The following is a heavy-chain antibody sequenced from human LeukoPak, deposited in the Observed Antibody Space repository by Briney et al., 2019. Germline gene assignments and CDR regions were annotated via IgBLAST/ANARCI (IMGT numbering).Heavy chain of an antibody. CDR3: ARAPSWNYDYYYLDV. V-gene: IGHV1-8*03. Sequence: GASVKVSCKASGYTFTSYDINWVRQATGQGLEWMGWMNPNSGNTGYAQKFQGRVTIIRNTSISTAYMELSSLRSEDTAVYYCARAPSWNYDYYYLDVWGKGTTVTVSS. CDR1: GYTFTSYD. D-gene: IGHD6-13*01. J-gene: IGHJ6*03. CDR2: MNPNSGNT.